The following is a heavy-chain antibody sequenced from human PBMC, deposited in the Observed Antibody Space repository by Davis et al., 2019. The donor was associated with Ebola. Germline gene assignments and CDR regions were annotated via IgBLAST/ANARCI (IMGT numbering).Heavy chain of an antibody. CDR1: GFTVSSNY. CDR3: ATMYYYDSSGYPTPEYFQH. J-gene: IGHJ1*01. V-gene: IGHV3-53*01. Sequence: GESLKISCAASGFTVSSNYMSWVRQAPGKGLEWVSVLYSGGNTYYADSVKGRFTISRDNAKNSLYLQMNSLRAEDTAVYYCATMYYYDSSGYPTPEYFQHWGQGTLVTVSS. D-gene: IGHD3-22*01. CDR2: LYSGGNT.